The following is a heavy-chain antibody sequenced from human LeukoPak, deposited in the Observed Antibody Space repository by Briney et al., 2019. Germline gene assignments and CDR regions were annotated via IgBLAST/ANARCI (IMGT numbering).Heavy chain of an antibody. J-gene: IGHJ5*02. CDR3: ARGTYYYGSGSPNWFDP. Sequence: SETLSLTCTVSGGSISSSSYYWSWIRQPPGKGLEWIGYIYYSGSTNYNPSLKSRVTISVDTSKNQFSLKLSSVTAADTAVYYCARGTYYYGSGSPNWFDPWGQGTLVTVSS. CDR2: IYYSGST. D-gene: IGHD3-10*01. CDR1: GGSISSSSYY. V-gene: IGHV4-61*01.